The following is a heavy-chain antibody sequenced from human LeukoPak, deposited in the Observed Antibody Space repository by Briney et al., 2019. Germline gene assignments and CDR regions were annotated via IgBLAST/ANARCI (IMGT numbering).Heavy chain of an antibody. D-gene: IGHD3-16*01. CDR3: TRGYD. Sequence: GGSLRLSCAASGFTFSSHWMSWVRQAPGKGLEWVANINQDGSGKNYVDSVKGRFTISRDNAKNSLYLQMNSLRADDTAVYYCTRGYDWGQGTLVTVSS. V-gene: IGHV3-7*01. J-gene: IGHJ4*02. CDR2: INQDGSGK. CDR1: GFTFSSHW.